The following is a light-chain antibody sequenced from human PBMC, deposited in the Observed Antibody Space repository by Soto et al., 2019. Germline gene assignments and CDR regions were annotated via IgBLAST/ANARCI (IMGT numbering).Light chain of an antibody. CDR2: EVN. CDR1: SSDIGSYNR. CDR3: NSFTTSSTYV. V-gene: IGLV2-18*02. Sequence: QSALTQPASVSGSPGQSITISCTGTSSDIGSYNRVSWYQQPPGTAPKLIIYEVNNRPSGVPDRFSGSKSDNTASLTISGLQAEDEADSYCNSFTTSSTYVFGTGTKVTVL. J-gene: IGLJ1*01.